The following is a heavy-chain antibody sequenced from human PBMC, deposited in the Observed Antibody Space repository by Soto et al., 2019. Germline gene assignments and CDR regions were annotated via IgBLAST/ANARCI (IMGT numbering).Heavy chain of an antibody. CDR2: ISYSGTT. CDR1: GGSISSYY. Sequence: SETLSLTCTVSGGSISSYYWSWIRQPPGKRLEWIAYISYSGTTNYNPSLKSRVTISLDTSNNQLSLKMTSVTAADTAMYYCAKGFNYYGRGTLKLDSWGQGTLVTVSS. D-gene: IGHD3-10*02. CDR3: AKGFNYYGRGTLKLDS. V-gene: IGHV4-59*01. J-gene: IGHJ4*02.